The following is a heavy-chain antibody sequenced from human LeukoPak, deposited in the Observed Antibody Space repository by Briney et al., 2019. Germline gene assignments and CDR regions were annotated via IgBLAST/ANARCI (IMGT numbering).Heavy chain of an antibody. Sequence: GGSLSLSCAASGFTFSSYAMSWVRQAPGKGLEWASDISCCGGSTYYADSVKGRFTISRDNSKNTLYLQMNSLRAEDTAVYYCAKVDVTMRVVVIPSPFDPWGQRTLVTLST. V-gene: IGHV3-23*01. CDR1: GFTFSSYA. CDR3: AKVDVTMRVVVIPSPFDP. J-gene: IGHJ5*02. CDR2: ISCCGGST. D-gene: IGHD3-22*01.